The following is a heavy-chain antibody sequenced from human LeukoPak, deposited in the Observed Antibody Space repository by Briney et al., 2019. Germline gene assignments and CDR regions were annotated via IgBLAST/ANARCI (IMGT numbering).Heavy chain of an antibody. D-gene: IGHD3-10*01. Sequence: ASVKVSCKASGYTFTGYDINWVRQATGQGLDGLGWMNPNSAKTGYAQKFQGRVTMTRNTSISTAYMELSSLRSEDTAVYYCARGDKLNNYYGSGFFDNWGQGTMVTVSS. J-gene: IGHJ3*02. CDR1: GYTFTGYD. CDR3: ARGDKLNNYYGSGFFDN. CDR2: MNPNSAKT. V-gene: IGHV1-8*01.